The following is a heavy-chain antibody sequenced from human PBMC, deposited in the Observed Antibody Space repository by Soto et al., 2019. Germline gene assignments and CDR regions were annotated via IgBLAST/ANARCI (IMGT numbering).Heavy chain of an antibody. CDR3: ARAGYYDFWSGSSYYYGMDV. CDR2: MNPNSGNT. V-gene: IGHV1-8*01. D-gene: IGHD3-3*01. CDR1: GYTFTSYD. Sequence: GASVKVSCKASGYTFTSYDINWVRQATGQGLEWMGWMNPNSGNTGYAQKFQGRVTMTRNTSMSTAYMELSSLRSEDTAVYYCARAGYYDFWSGSSYYYGMDVWGQGTTVTVSS. J-gene: IGHJ6*02.